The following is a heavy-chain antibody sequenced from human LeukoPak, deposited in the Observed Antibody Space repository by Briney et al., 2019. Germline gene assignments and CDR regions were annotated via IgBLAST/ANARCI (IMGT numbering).Heavy chain of an antibody. D-gene: IGHD2-2*01. J-gene: IGHJ4*02. CDR1: GFTFSSYA. CDR3: AKRADYCSSYTCYLGH. V-gene: IGHV3-23*01. Sequence: PGGSLRLSCAASGFTFSSYAMSWVRQAPGKGLEGVSTLTSGNDAYYPDSVKGRFTISRDNSRNTPSLQMNSLRADDTAKYFCAKRADYCSSYTCYLGHWGQGTLVTVSS. CDR2: LTSGNDA.